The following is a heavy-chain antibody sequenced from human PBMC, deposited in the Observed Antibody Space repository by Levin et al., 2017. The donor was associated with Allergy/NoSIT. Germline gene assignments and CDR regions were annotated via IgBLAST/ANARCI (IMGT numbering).Heavy chain of an antibody. V-gene: IGHV4-59*01. D-gene: IGHD3-10*01. CDR2: IYYGGTT. CDR1: GGSITSYY. Sequence: SETLSLTCTVSGGSITSYYWTWIRQPPGKGLEWIGYIYYGGTTSYNPSLKSRVTISIDTSKNQFSLMLRSVTAADTAVYYCATFKWFRGFVPWGQGTRVTVSS. CDR3: ATFKWFRGFVP. J-gene: IGHJ5*02.